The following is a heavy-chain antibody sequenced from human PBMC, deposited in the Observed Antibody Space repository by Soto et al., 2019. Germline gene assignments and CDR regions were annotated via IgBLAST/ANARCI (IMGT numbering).Heavy chain of an antibody. V-gene: IGHV5-10-1*01. Sequence: EVQLVQSGAEVKKPGESLRISCSGSGYSFTNYWINWVRQMPGKGLEWMGRFDPSYSYTNYSTSFQGHVTISADKSISTAYLRWSSLKSSDTAMYYCAIIFESSGYNLFDPWGQGTLLTVSS. D-gene: IGHD3-22*01. CDR2: FDPSYSYT. CDR3: AIIFESSGYNLFDP. J-gene: IGHJ5*02. CDR1: GYSFTNYW.